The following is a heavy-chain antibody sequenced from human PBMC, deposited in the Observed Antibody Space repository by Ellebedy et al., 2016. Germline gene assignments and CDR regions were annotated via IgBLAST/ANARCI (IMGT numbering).Heavy chain of an antibody. CDR2: INTDGSST. D-gene: IGHD2-15*01. J-gene: IGHJ5*02. CDR3: ARGVGSGWFDP. Sequence: GGSLRLSCAASGFTFSNHWMHWVRQGPGKGLVWVSRINTDGSSTTHADAVKGRFTISRDNSKNTLYLQMNSLRAEDTAVYYCARGVGSGWFDPWGQGTLVTVSS. V-gene: IGHV3-74*01. CDR1: GFTFSNHW.